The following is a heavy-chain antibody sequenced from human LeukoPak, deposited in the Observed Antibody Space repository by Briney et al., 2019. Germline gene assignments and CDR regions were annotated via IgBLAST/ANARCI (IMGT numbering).Heavy chain of an antibody. V-gene: IGHV1-46*01. D-gene: IGHD5-18*01. J-gene: IGHJ4*02. CDR2: VNPSGGGT. CDR3: ARRGYSYDDDY. Sequence: ASVKVSCKASGYTFTSYYMHWVRQAPGQGLEWMGIVNPSGGGTNYAQKFQGRVTMTRDTSTSTVYMELSSLRSEDTAVYYCARRGYSYDDDYWGQGTLVTVSS. CDR1: GYTFTSYY.